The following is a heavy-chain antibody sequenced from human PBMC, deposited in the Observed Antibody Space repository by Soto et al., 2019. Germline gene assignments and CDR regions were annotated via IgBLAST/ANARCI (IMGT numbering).Heavy chain of an antibody. CDR2: ISAYNGNT. CDR1: GYTFTSYG. V-gene: IGHV1-18*01. D-gene: IGHD4-17*01. J-gene: IGHJ4*02. Sequence: QVQLVQSGAEVKKPGASVKVSCKASGYTFTSYGISWVRQAPGQGLEWMGWISAYNGNTNYAQKLQGRVTMTTDSSTSTAYMELRSLRSDDAAVYYCAGDRRDDGDYVSVYWGQGTLVTVSS. CDR3: AGDRRDDGDYVSVY.